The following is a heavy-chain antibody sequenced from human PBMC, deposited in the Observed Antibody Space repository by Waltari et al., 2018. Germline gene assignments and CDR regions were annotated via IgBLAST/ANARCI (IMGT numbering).Heavy chain of an antibody. D-gene: IGHD1-7*01. V-gene: IGHV3-48*01. J-gene: IGHJ6*02. CDR1: GFTFKTYN. CDR2: ITSTSSTK. CDR3: VRNWNYVHGMDV. Sequence: EVQLVESGGDLVHPGGSLRLSCAALGFTFKTYNMNWVRQAPGKGLEWVSFITSTSSTKYYADSVEGRFTISRDNAENSLYLQMNSLRAEDTAVYYCVRNWNYVHGMDVWGQGTTVTVSS.